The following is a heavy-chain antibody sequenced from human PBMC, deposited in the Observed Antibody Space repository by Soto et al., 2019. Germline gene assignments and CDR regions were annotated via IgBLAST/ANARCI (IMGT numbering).Heavy chain of an antibody. Sequence: ASVKVSCKASGYTFTSYAMHLVRQAPGQRLEWMGWVNAGNGNTKYSQKFQGRVTITRDTSASTAYMELSSLRSEDTAVYYCATPGYSSSWYPIDYWGQGTLVTVSS. CDR1: GYTFTSYA. J-gene: IGHJ4*02. V-gene: IGHV1-3*01. D-gene: IGHD6-13*01. CDR3: ATPGYSSSWYPIDY. CDR2: VNAGNGNT.